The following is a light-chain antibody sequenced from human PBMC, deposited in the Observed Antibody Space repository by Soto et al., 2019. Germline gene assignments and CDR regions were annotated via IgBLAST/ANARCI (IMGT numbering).Light chain of an antibody. Sequence: EIGLTQSPVTLSLSPGERATLSCRASQSVGGDYLAWYQQKPGQAPRLLIYGASNRATGIPDRFSGSGSGTDFTLTISRLEPEDFAVFYCQHYGSSPLTFGQGTKVDIK. CDR3: QHYGSSPLT. CDR2: GAS. J-gene: IGKJ1*01. CDR1: QSVGGDY. V-gene: IGKV3-20*01.